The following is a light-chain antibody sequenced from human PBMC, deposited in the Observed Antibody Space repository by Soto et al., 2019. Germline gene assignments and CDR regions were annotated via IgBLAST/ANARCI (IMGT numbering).Light chain of an antibody. J-gene: IGKJ1*01. CDR3: QQYGSSPKT. V-gene: IGKV3-15*01. CDR2: GAS. Sequence: EIVMTQSPATLSVSPGERATLSCRASQSFSSNLACYQQKPGQAPRLLIYGASTRATGIPARFSGSGSGTEFTLTISRLEPEDFAVYYCQQYGSSPKTFGQGTKVDI. CDR1: QSFSSN.